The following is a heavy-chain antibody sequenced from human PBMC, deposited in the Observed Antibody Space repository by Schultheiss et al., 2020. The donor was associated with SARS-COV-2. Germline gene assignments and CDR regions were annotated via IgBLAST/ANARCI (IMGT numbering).Heavy chain of an antibody. J-gene: IGHJ4*02. D-gene: IGHD1-7*01. V-gene: IGHV3-15*07. Sequence: GGSLRLSCAASGFTFSGSAMHWVRQGTGKGLEWVGLIKSKTDGGTTDYAPPVKGRFTISRDDSKNTLYLQMNSLKTEDTAVYYCTTEGQAYTGTTSWGQGTRVTVYS. CDR1: GFTFSGSA. CDR2: IKSKTDGGTT. CDR3: TTEGQAYTGTTS.